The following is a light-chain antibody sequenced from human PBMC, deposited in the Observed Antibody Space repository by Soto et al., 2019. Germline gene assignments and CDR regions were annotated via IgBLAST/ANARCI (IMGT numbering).Light chain of an antibody. CDR1: QSVSSY. CDR2: DAS. CDR3: QQYAGSPRT. Sequence: EIVLTQSPATLSLSPGERATLSCRASQSVSSYLAWYQQKPGQAPRLLIYDASNRATGIPARFSGSGSGTDFTLTISRLEPEDFAVYYCQQYAGSPRTFGQGTKVDIK. J-gene: IGKJ1*01. V-gene: IGKV3-11*01.